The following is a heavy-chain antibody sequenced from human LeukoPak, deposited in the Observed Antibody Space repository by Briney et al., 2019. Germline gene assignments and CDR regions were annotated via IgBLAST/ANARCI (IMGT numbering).Heavy chain of an antibody. CDR3: ARLKNLITMIVVVRNAFDI. J-gene: IGHJ3*02. Sequence: SSETLSLTCAVYGGSFSGYYWSWIRQPPGKGLEWIGEINHSGSTNYNPSLKSRVTISVDTSKNQFSLKLSSVTAADTAVYYCARLKNLITMIVVVRNAFDIWGQGTMVTVSS. V-gene: IGHV4-34*01. CDR2: INHSGST. D-gene: IGHD3-22*01. CDR1: GGSFSGYY.